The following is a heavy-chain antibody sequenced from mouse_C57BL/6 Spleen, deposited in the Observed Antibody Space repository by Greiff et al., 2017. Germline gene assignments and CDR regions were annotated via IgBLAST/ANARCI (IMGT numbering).Heavy chain of an antibody. J-gene: IGHJ3*01. CDR1: GFSLTSYG. Sequence: QVQLQQSGPGLVQPSQSLSITCTVSGFSLTSYGVHWVRPSPGKGLEWLGVIWSGGSTDYNAAFISRLSISKDNSKSQVFFKMNSLQADDTAIYYCARAGDGVPNWGQGTLVTVSA. D-gene: IGHD3-3*01. V-gene: IGHV2-2*01. CDR3: ARAGDGVPN. CDR2: IWSGGST.